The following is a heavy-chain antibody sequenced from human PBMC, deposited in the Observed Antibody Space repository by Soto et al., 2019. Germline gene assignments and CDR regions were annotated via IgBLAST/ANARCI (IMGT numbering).Heavy chain of an antibody. CDR1: GGSISSYY. V-gene: IGHV4-59*01. D-gene: IGHD3-22*01. CDR2: IYYSGTT. J-gene: IGHJ4*02. CDR3: ARDVGDGYYYRDFDY. Sequence: SQTLSLTRTVSGGSISSYYWSRILQPTGKGLEWIGYIYYSGTTNYKPSLQSRVTISVDTSKNQFSLRRSSVTAADTAVYYCARDVGDGYYYRDFDYWGQGTVVTVSS.